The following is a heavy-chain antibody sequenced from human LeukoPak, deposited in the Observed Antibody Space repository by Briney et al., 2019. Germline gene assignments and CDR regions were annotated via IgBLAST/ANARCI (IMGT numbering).Heavy chain of an antibody. CDR2: IIPIFGTA. V-gene: IGHV1-69*13. D-gene: IGHD5-18*01. J-gene: IGHJ4*02. Sequence: SVKVSCKASGGTFSSYAINWVRQAPGQGLEWMGGIIPIFGTANYAQKFQGRVTITADESTSTAYMELSSLRSEDTAVYYCARVAHTAMVQYYFDYWGQGTLVTVSS. CDR3: ARVAHTAMVQYYFDY. CDR1: GGTFSSYA.